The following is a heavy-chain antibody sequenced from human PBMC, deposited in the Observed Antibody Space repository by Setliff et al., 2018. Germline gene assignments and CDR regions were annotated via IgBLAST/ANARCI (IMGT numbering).Heavy chain of an antibody. CDR3: STKGVPGT. CDR1: GFSFNTYA. Sequence: PGGSLRLSCAASGFSFNTYAMTWVRQAPGKGLEWVSLISNSAGFTYYADSVEGRFTISRDNFKKTLYLQMNSLRAEDTAVYYCSTKGVPGTGGQGTRVTVSS. J-gene: IGHJ4*02. CDR2: ISNSAGFT. D-gene: IGHD1-1*01. V-gene: IGHV3-23*01.